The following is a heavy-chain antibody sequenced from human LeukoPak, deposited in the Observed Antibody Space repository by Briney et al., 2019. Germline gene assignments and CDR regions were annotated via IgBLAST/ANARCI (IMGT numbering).Heavy chain of an antibody. J-gene: IGHJ4*02. CDR2: ISSSGSYI. CDR1: GFALSSNY. Sequence: PGGSLRLSCAASGFALSSNYVGWVRQAPGKGLEWVSSISSSGSYIHFADSVKGRFTISRDNAKNSLYLQMNSLRAEDTAVYYCARDLLYGSGSYYNVYIYFDYWGQGTLVTVSS. CDR3: ARDLLYGSGSYYNVYIYFDY. D-gene: IGHD3-10*01. V-gene: IGHV3-21*01.